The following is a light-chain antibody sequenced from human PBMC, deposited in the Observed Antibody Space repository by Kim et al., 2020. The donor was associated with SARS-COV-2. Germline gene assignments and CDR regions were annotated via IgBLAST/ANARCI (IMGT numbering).Light chain of an antibody. J-gene: IGLJ3*02. CDR1: SSDVGGYNY. V-gene: IGLV2-8*01. CDR3: SSYAGSSHLV. Sequence: QSALTQPPSASGSPGQSVTISCTGTSSDVGGYNYVSWYQQHPGKAPKLMIYEVSKRPSGVPDRFSGSKSGNTASLTVSGLQAEDEADYYCSSYAGSSHLVFGGGTQLTVL. CDR2: EVS.